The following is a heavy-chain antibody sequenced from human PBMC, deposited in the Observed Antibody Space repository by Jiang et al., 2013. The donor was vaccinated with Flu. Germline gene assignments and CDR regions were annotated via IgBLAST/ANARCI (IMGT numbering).Heavy chain of an antibody. CDR3: AKGILWFGELPTDLTLDV. V-gene: IGHV3-23*01. CDR1: GFPFNSYA. Sequence: GGSLRLSCAASGFPFNSYAMTWVRQAPGKGLEWVSSISPSGGSAYYGDSVKGRFTISRDNSQNTVYLQMNSLRAEDTAVYYCAKGILWFGELPTDLTLDVWGQGTTVTVSS. D-gene: IGHD3-10*01. J-gene: IGHJ6*02. CDR2: ISPSGGSA.